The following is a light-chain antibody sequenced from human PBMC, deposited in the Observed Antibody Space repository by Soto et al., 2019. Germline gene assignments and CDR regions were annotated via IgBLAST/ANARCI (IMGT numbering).Light chain of an antibody. V-gene: IGKV3-11*01. CDR2: LTS. CDR1: QALNTR. CDR3: HQRQSWPRT. Sequence: EIVLTHSPATLSAFPGDRVTLSCRASQALNTRLAWYQHKPGQAPRLLIYLTSNRAAGVPSRFSAWGSETDFTLTISDVEPEDFAVYYCHQRQSWPRTFGQGTK. J-gene: IGKJ1*01.